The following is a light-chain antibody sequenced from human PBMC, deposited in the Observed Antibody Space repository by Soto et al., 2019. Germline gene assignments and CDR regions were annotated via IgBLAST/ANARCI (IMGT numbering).Light chain of an antibody. J-gene: IGKJ1*01. CDR1: QDISNY. CDR3: QNYNRSPWT. Sequence: DIQMTQSPSYLSASVGDRVTITCRASQDISNYLAWYQQKPGKAPKLLIYGASTLQSGVPSRFSGSGSGTDFTLTISSLQTEDFATYYCQNYNRSPWTFGQGTKVESK. CDR2: GAS. V-gene: IGKV1-27*01.